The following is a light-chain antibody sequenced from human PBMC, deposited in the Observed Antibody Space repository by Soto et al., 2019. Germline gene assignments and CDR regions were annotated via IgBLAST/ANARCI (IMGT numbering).Light chain of an antibody. CDR3: QQQNNWPPLT. CDR1: QSVSNN. J-gene: IGKJ4*01. V-gene: IGKV3-15*01. CDR2: GAS. Sequence: ETVMTQSPATLSVSPGERATLSCRASQSVSNNLAWYQQKPGQAPRLLISGASTRATGIPARFSGGGSGTEVSIPIISMQSADFSVYYCQQQNNWPPLTFGGGTKVEIK.